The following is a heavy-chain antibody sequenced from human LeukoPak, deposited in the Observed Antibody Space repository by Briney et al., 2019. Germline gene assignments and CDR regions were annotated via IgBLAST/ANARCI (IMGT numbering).Heavy chain of an antibody. CDR3: ASWEYLNNYFDY. D-gene: IGHD1-26*01. CDR1: GDTFTHYI. J-gene: IGHJ4*02. CDR2: ISAYNNYT. Sequence: ASVKVSCKASGDTFTHYIINWVRQAPGQGLEWMGKISAYNNYTTYAQKFQGRIAMTRDTSISTAYMELSRLRSDDTAVYYCASWEYLNNYFDYWGQGTLVTVSS. V-gene: IGHV1-18*01.